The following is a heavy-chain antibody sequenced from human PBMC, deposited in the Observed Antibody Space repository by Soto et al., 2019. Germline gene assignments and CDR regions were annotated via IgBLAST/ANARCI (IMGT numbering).Heavy chain of an antibody. D-gene: IGHD4-17*01. Sequence: GGSLSLSCAASGFTFSTYWMHWVRQAPGKGLVWVSRISNDGSLTNYADSVKGRFAISRDNAKNTLYLQMNSLRAEDTALYYCAGPLGRPGASVYYYYYGMDVWGQGTRVTVSS. CDR3: AGPLGRPGASVYYYYYGMDV. J-gene: IGHJ6*02. CDR2: ISNDGSLT. V-gene: IGHV3-74*01. CDR1: GFTFSTYW.